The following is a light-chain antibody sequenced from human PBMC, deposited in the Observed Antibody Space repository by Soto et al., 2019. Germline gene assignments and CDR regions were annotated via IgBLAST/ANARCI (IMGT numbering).Light chain of an antibody. J-gene: IGLJ1*01. Sequence: QSARTQPRSVSGSPGQSVTISCTGTSSDVGGYNYVSWYQQHPGKAPKLMIYDVSKRPSGVPDRFSGSKSGNTASLTISGLQAEDEADYYCCSYAGSNTHVFGTGTKLTVL. V-gene: IGLV2-11*01. CDR2: DVS. CDR3: CSYAGSNTHV. CDR1: SSDVGGYNY.